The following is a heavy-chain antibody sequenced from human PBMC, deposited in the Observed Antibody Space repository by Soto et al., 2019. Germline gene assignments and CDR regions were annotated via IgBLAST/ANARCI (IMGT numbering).Heavy chain of an antibody. J-gene: IGHJ4*02. D-gene: IGHD1-26*01. V-gene: IGHV4-4*02. CDR3: ARNRGPKNTGSYYFDY. CDR2: IYHSGST. CDR1: GGSISSSNW. Sequence: SETLSLTCAVSGGSISSSNWWSWVRQPPGKGLEWIGEIYHSGSTNYNPSLKSRVTISVDKSKNQFSLNLSSVTAADKAVYYCARNRGPKNTGSYYFDYWGQGTLVTVSS.